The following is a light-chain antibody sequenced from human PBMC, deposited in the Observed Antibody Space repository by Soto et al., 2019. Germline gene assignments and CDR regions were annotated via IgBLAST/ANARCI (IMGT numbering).Light chain of an antibody. CDR2: DAS. V-gene: IGKV3-11*01. CDR1: QSVSSY. J-gene: IGKJ1*01. Sequence: IVLTLSPATLSLSPGERATLSCRASQSVSSYLAWYQQKPGQAPRLLIYDASNRATGIPARFSGSGSGTDFTLTISSLEPEDFAVYYCQQRSNWPGTFGQGTKV. CDR3: QQRSNWPGT.